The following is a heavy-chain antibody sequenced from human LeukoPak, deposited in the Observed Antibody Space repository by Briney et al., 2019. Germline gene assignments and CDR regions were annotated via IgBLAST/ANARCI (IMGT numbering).Heavy chain of an antibody. Sequence: AETLSLTCTLSIGSISSYYWSWIRQPPGKGLEWIGYIYYSGCTNYHPSLKSRVTISVDTSKNQSSLKLSPVPAAETAVYYCARDRGGRSYYDFWSGYSLGAFDIWGQGTMVTVSS. CDR1: IGSISSYY. D-gene: IGHD3-3*01. V-gene: IGHV4-59*01. CDR3: ARDRGGRSYYDFWSGYSLGAFDI. J-gene: IGHJ3*02. CDR2: IYYSGCT.